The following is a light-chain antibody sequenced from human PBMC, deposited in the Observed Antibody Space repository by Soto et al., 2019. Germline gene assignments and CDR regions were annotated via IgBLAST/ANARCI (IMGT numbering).Light chain of an antibody. CDR2: CAF. Sequence: EIVLTQSPGTLSLSPGERATRSCRDAQSVSSKCVDWYQQKPDQAPRLLTYCAFNRATGTRERFSGSGSETDFTRTISGLEPEDFSVYYCKCVGFGQGTRLDIK. J-gene: IGKJ5*01. CDR1: QSVSSKC. V-gene: IGKV3-20*01. CDR3: KCVG.